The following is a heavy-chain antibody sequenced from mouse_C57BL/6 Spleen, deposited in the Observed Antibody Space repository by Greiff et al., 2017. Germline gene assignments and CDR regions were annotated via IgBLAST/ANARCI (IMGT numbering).Heavy chain of an antibody. CDR1: GYAFSSSW. CDR2: IYPGDGDT. V-gene: IGHV1-82*01. CDR3: AFEGFAY. Sequence: QVQLQQSGPELVKPGASVKISCKASGYAFSSSWMNWVKQRPGKGLEWIGRIYPGDGDTNYKGKFKGKATLTADKSSSTAYMQLSSLTSEDSAVSFCAFEGFAYWGQGTLVTVSA. J-gene: IGHJ3*01.